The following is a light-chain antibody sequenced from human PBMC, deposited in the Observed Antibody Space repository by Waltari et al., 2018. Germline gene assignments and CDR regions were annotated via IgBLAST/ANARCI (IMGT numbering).Light chain of an antibody. Sequence: ITCRARKSLSTWLAWYQQQPGKAPEVLIYKASTLESGVPSRFSGSGAGTEFTLTISSLQPDDFATYYCQQYRNLWTFGQGTKVEIK. J-gene: IGKJ1*01. CDR3: QQYRNLWT. V-gene: IGKV1-5*03. CDR1: KSLSTW. CDR2: KAS.